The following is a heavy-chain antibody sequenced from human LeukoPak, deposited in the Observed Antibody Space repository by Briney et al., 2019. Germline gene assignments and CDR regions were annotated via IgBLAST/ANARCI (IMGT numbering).Heavy chain of an antibody. CDR2: ISYDGSNK. CDR1: GFTFSSYG. V-gene: IGHV3-30*18. Sequence: PGGSPRLSCAASGFTFSSYGMHWVRQAPGKGLEWVAVISYDGSNKYYADSVKGRFTISRDNSKNTLYLQMNSLRAEDTAVYYCAKAPDIVVVPAAISWGQGTLVTVSS. D-gene: IGHD2-2*01. CDR3: AKAPDIVVVPAAIS. J-gene: IGHJ5*02.